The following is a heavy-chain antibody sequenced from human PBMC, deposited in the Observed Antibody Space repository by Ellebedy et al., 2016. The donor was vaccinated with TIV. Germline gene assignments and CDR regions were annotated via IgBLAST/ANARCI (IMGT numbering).Heavy chain of an antibody. CDR1: GFTFRLFG. CDR3: ASQNGAYCSSHTCSHGLDY. Sequence: GGSLRLXXAVSGFTFRLFGMHWVRQTPGRGLEWVAAVSFNGTLQYYAESVKGRFTVSRDNAKTTLYLHMDSLRVEDTGIYYCASQNGAYCSSHTCSHGLDYWGQGTPVTVSS. D-gene: IGHD2-2*01. CDR2: VSFNGTLQ. V-gene: IGHV3-33*05. J-gene: IGHJ4*02.